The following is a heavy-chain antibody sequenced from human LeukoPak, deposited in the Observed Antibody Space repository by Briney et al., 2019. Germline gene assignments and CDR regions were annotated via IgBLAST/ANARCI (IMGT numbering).Heavy chain of an antibody. V-gene: IGHV6-1*01. CDR2: TYYRSKWYN. D-gene: IGHD6-13*01. CDR3: ARRKAATFGMDV. CDR1: GDSVSSNSAT. Sequence: SQTLSLTCAISGDSVSSNSATWNWIRQSPSRGLEWLGGTYYRSKWYNDYAVSMKSRITINPDTSKNQFSLQLNSVTPEDTAVYYCARRKAATFGMDVWGQGTTVTVSS. J-gene: IGHJ6*02.